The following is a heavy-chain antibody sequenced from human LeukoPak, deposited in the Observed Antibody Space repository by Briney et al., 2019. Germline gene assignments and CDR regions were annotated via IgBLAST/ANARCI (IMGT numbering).Heavy chain of an antibody. D-gene: IGHD3-16*02. CDR1: GYSLTELS. CDR2: FSPGDGET. J-gene: IGHJ3*02. CDR3: ATRLGEFSSRHAFNI. V-gene: IGHV1-24*01. Sequence: ASVKVSCKVSGYSLTELSMHWVRQAPGKGLEWVGGFSPGDGETIYAQRFQGRVTMTEATSTDTPYMELRSLTYEDTAVYYCATRLGEFSSRHAFNIWGQGTMVTVSS.